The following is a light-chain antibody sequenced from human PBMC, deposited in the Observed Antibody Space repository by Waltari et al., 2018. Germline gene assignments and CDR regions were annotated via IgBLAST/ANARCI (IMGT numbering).Light chain of an antibody. J-gene: IGKJ5*01. CDR1: QSVSSSY. CDR2: VAS. Sequence: EIVLTQSPGTLSLSPGERPTLSCRASQSVSSSYLAWYQQKPGQATRLLIHVASSRATGIPDRFRGSGSGTEFTLTISRLEPEDFAVYYGQQYGSSPPITFGQGTRLEIK. V-gene: IGKV3-20*01. CDR3: QQYGSSPPIT.